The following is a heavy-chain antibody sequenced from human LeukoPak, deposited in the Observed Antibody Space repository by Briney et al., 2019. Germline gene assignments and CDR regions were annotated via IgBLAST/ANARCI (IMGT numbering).Heavy chain of an antibody. J-gene: IGHJ4*02. CDR1: GFTFSSYE. V-gene: IGHV3-48*03. CDR3: APRHFDY. Sequence: GGSLRLSCAASGFTFSSYEMNWVRQARGKGLEWVSYISSSDSTIYYADSVKGRFTISRDNAKNSLYLQMNSLRAEDTAVYYCAPRHFDYWGQGTLVTVSS. CDR2: ISSSDSTI.